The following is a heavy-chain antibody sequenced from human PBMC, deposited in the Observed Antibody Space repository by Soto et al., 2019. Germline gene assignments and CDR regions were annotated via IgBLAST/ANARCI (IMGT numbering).Heavy chain of an antibody. CDR3: AREVTTVTTSAFDI. V-gene: IGHV4-31*03. D-gene: IGHD4-17*01. J-gene: IGHJ3*02. CDR1: GGSISSGGYY. CDR2: IYYSGST. Sequence: QVQLQESGPGLVKPSQTLSLTCPVSGGSISSGGYYWSWIRQHPGKGLEWIGYIYYSGSTYYNPSLKSRVTISVDTSKNQFSLKLSSVTAADTAVYYCAREVTTVTTSAFDIWGQGTMVTVSS.